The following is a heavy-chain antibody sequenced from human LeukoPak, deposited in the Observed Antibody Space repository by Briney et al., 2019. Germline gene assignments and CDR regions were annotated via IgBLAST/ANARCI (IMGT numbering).Heavy chain of an antibody. J-gene: IGHJ3*02. D-gene: IGHD1-14*01. Sequence: SETLSLTCTASRGSIIGYYWSWVRQPPGKGLEWIGYIYFSGTTDSNPSLKSRVTISVDTSKNQFSLKLSSVTAADTAVYHCVRHEPGWRGAFDIWGQGTMVTVSS. V-gene: IGHV4-59*08. CDR3: VRHEPGWRGAFDI. CDR2: IYFSGTT. CDR1: RGSIIGYY.